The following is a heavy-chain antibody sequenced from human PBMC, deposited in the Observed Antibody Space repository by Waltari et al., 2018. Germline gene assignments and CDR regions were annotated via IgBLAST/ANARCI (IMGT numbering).Heavy chain of an antibody. J-gene: IGHJ4*02. V-gene: IGHV3-53*01. CDR2: IYSGGST. CDR3: ARDTPYSSSWYPPPFDY. D-gene: IGHD6-13*01. Sequence: EVQLVESGGGLIQPGGSLRLSCAASGFTVSSNYMSWVRQAPGKGLEWVSVIYSGGSTYYADSVKGRFTISRDNSKNTLYLQMNSLRAEDTAVYYCARDTPYSSSWYPPPFDYWGQGTLVTVSS. CDR1: GFTVSSNY.